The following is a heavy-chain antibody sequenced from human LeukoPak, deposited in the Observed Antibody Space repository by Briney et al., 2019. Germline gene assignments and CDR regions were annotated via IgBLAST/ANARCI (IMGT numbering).Heavy chain of an antibody. J-gene: IGHJ4*02. Sequence: SVKVSCKASGGTFSSYAISWVRQAPGQGPEWMGIINPSGDSVKYGQKFQGRVTMTRDTSTSTVYMELDSLTSGDTATYYCARDVVTATRSAVLDYWGQGTLVTVSS. CDR1: GGTFSSYA. V-gene: IGHV1-46*01. CDR2: INPSGDSV. D-gene: IGHD1/OR15-1a*01. CDR3: ARDVVTATRSAVLDY.